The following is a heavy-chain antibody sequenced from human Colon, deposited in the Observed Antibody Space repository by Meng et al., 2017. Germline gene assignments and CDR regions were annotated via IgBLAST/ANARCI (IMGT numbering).Heavy chain of an antibody. Sequence: GESLKISCAASGFTFSSYEMNWVRQAPGKGLEWVSYISSSGSTIYYADSVKGRFTISRDNAKNSLYLQMNSLRAEDTAVYYCARENGYYYDSSGHINLWGQGNTVNGAS. V-gene: IGHV3-48*03. CDR3: ARENGYYYDSSGHINL. J-gene: IGHJ6*01. CDR2: ISSSGSTI. D-gene: IGHD3-22*01. CDR1: GFTFSSYE.